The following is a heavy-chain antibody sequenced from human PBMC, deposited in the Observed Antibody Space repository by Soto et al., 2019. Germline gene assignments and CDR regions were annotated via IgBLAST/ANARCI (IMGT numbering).Heavy chain of an antibody. J-gene: IGHJ4*02. CDR1: GYTFTAYY. CDR3: GRARKQLAPGPDY. Sequence: ASVKVSCKTSGYTFTAYYIHWVRQAPGQGLEWMGWINTETGGTNYARKFQGRVTMTRDTSISTIYMELSNLKSDDTAVYYCGRARKQLAPGPDYWGQGSMVTVSS. CDR2: INTETGGT. D-gene: IGHD6-13*01. V-gene: IGHV1-2*02.